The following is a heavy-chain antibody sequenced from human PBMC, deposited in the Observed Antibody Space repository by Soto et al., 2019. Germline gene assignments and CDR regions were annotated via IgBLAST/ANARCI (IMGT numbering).Heavy chain of an antibody. D-gene: IGHD3-22*01. CDR1: GGSISSYY. Sequence: PSETLSLTCTVSGGSISSYYWSWIRQPPGKGLEWIGYIYYSGSTNYNPSLKSRVTISVDTSKNQFSLKLSSVTAADTAVYYCASSTYYYDSSGFGPFDPWGQGTLVTVSS. V-gene: IGHV4-59*01. CDR2: IYYSGST. J-gene: IGHJ5*02. CDR3: ASSTYYYDSSGFGPFDP.